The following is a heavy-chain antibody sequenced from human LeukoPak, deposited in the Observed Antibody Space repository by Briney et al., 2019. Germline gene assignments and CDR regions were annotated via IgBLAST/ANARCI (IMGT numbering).Heavy chain of an antibody. CDR2: ISGSGGST. V-gene: IGHV3-23*01. Sequence: PGGSLRLSCAASGFTFSSYAMSWVRQAPGKGLEWVSAISGSGGSTYYADSVKGRFTISRDNSKNTLYLQMNSLRSDDTAVYYCARDEDTALAPGGYWGQGTLVTVSS. CDR3: ARDEDTALAPGGY. D-gene: IGHD5-18*01. CDR1: GFTFSSYA. J-gene: IGHJ4*02.